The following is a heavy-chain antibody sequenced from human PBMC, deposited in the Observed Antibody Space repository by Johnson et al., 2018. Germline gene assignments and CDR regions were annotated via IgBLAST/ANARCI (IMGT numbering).Heavy chain of an antibody. CDR1: GFTFSSYW. J-gene: IGHJ6*03. CDR3: ARAMDSSALQSTSYYYYMDV. V-gene: IGHV3-74*02. Sequence: EVQLLESGGGLVQPGGSLRLSCAASGFTFSSYWMHWVRQAPGTGLVWVSRINSDGSSTSYADSVKGRFTISRDHAKNTLYLQMNSLRAECTAVYYCARAMDSSALQSTSYYYYMDVWGKGTTVTVSS. D-gene: IGHD6-25*01. CDR2: INSDGSST.